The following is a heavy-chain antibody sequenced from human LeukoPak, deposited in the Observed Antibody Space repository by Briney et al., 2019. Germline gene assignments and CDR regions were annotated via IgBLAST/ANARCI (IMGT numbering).Heavy chain of an antibody. J-gene: IGHJ6*04. CDR2: INSDGSTT. Sequence: GGSLRLSCAASGFTFSCYWMHWVRQAPGKGLVWVSRINSDGSTTNYADSAQGRFTISRDNAKNTLYLQMNSLRAEDTAVHYCLNLGTINYNGKDVWGKGTTVTVSS. CDR3: LNLGTINYNGKDV. V-gene: IGHV3-74*01. CDR1: GFTFSCYW. D-gene: IGHD7-27*01.